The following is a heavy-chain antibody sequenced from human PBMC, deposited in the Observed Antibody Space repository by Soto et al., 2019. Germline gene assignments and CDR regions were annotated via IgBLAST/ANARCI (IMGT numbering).Heavy chain of an antibody. J-gene: IGHJ6*02. Sequence: GGSLRLSCAASGCTFSSYAMHWVRQAPGKGLEWVAVISYDGSNKYYADSVKGRFTISRDNSKNTLYLQMNSLRAEDTAVSYCATSSGIAAAVYYYYGMDVWGQGTTVTVSS. V-gene: IGHV3-30-3*01. CDR2: ISYDGSNK. CDR3: ATSSGIAAAVYYYYGMDV. CDR1: GCTFSSYA. D-gene: IGHD6-13*01.